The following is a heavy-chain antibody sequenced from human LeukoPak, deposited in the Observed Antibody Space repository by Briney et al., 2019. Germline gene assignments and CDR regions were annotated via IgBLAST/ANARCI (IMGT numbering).Heavy chain of an antibody. CDR3: ATQVPDILTGYPTYYYFDY. CDR2: FDPEDGET. CDR1: GYTLTELS. J-gene: IGHJ4*02. D-gene: IGHD3-9*01. Sequence: ASVKVSCKVSGYTLTELSMHWVRQAPGKGLEWMGGFDPEDGETIYAQKFQGRVTMTEDTSTDTAYMELSSLRSEDTAVYYCATQVPDILTGYPTYYYFDYWGQGTLVTVSS. V-gene: IGHV1-24*01.